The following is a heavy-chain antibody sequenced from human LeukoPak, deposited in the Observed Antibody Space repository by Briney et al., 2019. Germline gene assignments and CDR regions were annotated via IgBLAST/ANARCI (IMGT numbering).Heavy chain of an antibody. CDR1: GYSFTSYW. D-gene: IGHD2-2*01. J-gene: IGHJ3*02. Sequence: AESLKISCKGSGYSFTSYWIGWVRQMPGKGLEWMGIIYPGDSDTRYSPSFQGQVTISADKSISTAYLQWSSLKASDTAMYYCARVNCSSTSCYWVDAFDIWGQGTMVTVSS. CDR2: IYPGDSDT. CDR3: ARVNCSSTSCYWVDAFDI. V-gene: IGHV5-51*01.